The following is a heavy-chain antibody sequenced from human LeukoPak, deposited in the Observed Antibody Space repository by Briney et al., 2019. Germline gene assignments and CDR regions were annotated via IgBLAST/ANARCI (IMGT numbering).Heavy chain of an antibody. CDR1: GFTFSDYY. CDR3: VRVRIPTVTTGVHYFDY. D-gene: IGHD4-17*01. Sequence: TGGSLRLSCAASGFTFSDYYMSWIRQAPGKGLEWVSYISSSGSTIYYADSVKGRFTISRDNAKNSLYLQMNSLRAEDTAAYYCVRVRIPTVTTGVHYFDYWGQGTLVTVSS. J-gene: IGHJ4*02. V-gene: IGHV3-11*04. CDR2: ISSSGSTI.